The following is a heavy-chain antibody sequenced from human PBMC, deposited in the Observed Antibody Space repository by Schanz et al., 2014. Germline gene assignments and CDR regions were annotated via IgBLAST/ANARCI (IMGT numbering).Heavy chain of an antibody. CDR1: GYTFTRSG. D-gene: IGHD6-6*01. CDR2: INPSGVST. J-gene: IGHJ4*02. CDR3: ARGGAYRSPSPVFYFDY. Sequence: QVQLVQSGGEVKTPGASVKVSCKASGYTFTRSGISWVRQAPGQGLEWLGIINPSGVSTSSAQEFQGRVTMTRDTSTSTLQMELSSLRSEDTAVYYCARGGAYRSPSPVFYFDYWGQGTLVTVSS. V-gene: IGHV1-46*01.